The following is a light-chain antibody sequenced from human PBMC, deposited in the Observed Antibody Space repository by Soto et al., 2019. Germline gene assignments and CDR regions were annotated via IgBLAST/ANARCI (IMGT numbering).Light chain of an antibody. V-gene: IGLV1-47*01. Sequence: QSVLTQPPSASGTPGQRVTISCSGSSSNIGSNYVYWYQQLPGTAPKLLIYNNNQWPSGVPDRISGSKSGTSASLAISGLRSEDEADYYCAAWDDSLSGVGFGGGTSSPS. J-gene: IGLJ2*01. CDR3: AAWDDSLSGVG. CDR2: NNN. CDR1: SSNIGSNY.